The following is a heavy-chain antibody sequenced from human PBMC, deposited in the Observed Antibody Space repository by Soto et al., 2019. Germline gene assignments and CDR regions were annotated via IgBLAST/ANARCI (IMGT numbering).Heavy chain of an antibody. D-gene: IGHD2-15*01. V-gene: IGHV3-23*01. J-gene: IGHJ3*02. CDR3: AKDFYLVSVGISAFDI. Sequence: GESLKISCAASGFTFSSYAMSWVRQAPGKGLEWVSAISGSGGSTYYADSVKGRFTISRDNSKNTLYLQMNSLRAEDTAVYYCAKDFYLVSVGISAFDIWGQGTMVTVSS. CDR1: GFTFSSYA. CDR2: ISGSGGST.